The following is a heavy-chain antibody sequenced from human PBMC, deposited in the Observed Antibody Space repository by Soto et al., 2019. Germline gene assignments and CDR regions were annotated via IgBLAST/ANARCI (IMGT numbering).Heavy chain of an antibody. CDR2: INHSGST. V-gene: IGHV4-34*01. J-gene: IGHJ6*03. CDR1: GGSFSGYY. Sequence: QVQLQQWGAGLLKPSETLSLTCAVYGGSFSGYYWSWIRQPPGKGLEWIGEINHSGSTNYNPSLKCRVTISVDTSKNQFSLKLSSVTAADTAVYYCARLLSQQLVRNRGYYYYMDVWGKGTTVTVSS. CDR3: ARLLSQQLVRNRGYYYYMDV. D-gene: IGHD6-13*01.